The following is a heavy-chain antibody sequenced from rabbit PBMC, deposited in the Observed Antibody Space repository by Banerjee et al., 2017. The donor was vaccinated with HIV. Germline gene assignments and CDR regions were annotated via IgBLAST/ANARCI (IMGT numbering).Heavy chain of an antibody. J-gene: IGHJ6*01. CDR2: IYFSTGDR. CDR1: GLDFSVNYW. CDR3: ARESGSAGAGYAL. D-gene: IGHD6-1*01. V-gene: IGHV1S40*01. Sequence: QSLEESGGDLVKPGASLTLTCKASGLDFSVNYWICWVRQAPGKGLELIACIYFSTGDRWYASWAKGRFTISKTSSTTVTLQMTSLTAADTATYFCARESGSAGAGYALWGQGTLVTVS.